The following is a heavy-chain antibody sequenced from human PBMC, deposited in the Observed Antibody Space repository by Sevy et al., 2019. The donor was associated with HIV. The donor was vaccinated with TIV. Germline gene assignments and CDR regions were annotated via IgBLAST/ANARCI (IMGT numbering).Heavy chain of an antibody. CDR3: ARVHSSGWFYFYSMDL. CDR2: IYSTGST. J-gene: IGHJ6*01. V-gene: IGHV4-59*01. CDR1: GGSTSRSY. D-gene: IGHD6-19*01. Sequence: SETLSLTCTVSGGSTSRSYWSWIRQPPGKGLEWIGYIYSTGSTNYNPSLKSRVTISIDTSRNQFSLKLNSVTAADTAVYYCARVHSSGWFYFYSMDLWGQGTTVTVSS.